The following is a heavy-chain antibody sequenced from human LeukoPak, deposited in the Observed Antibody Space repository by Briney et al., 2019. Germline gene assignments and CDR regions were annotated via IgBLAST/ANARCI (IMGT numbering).Heavy chain of an antibody. CDR1: GFTFSNYA. CDR3: AKLHNLNSDY. J-gene: IGHJ4*02. V-gene: IGHV3-23*01. Sequence: QPGGSLRLSCVASGFTFSNYAMTWVRQAPGKGLEWVSTISGSGGSTYYAGSVKGRFTISRDNSKNTLYLQMNSLRAEDTAVYYCAKLHNLNSDYWGQGTLVTVSS. CDR2: ISGSGGST. D-gene: IGHD1-14*01.